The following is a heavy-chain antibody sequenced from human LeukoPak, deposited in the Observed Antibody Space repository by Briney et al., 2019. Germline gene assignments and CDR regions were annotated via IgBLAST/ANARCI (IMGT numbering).Heavy chain of an antibody. CDR2: IYYSGST. CDR1: GGSISSYY. Sequence: SETLSLTCTVSGGSISSYYWSWIRQPPGKGLEWIGYIYYSGSTNYNPSLKSRVTISVDTSKIQFSLKLSSVTAADTAVYYCARGVFYSSGWYDYWGQGTLVTVSS. J-gene: IGHJ4*02. D-gene: IGHD6-19*01. V-gene: IGHV4-59*01. CDR3: ARGVFYSSGWYDY.